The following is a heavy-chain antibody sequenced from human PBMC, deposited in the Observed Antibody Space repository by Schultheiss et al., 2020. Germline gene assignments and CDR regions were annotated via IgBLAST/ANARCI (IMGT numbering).Heavy chain of an antibody. J-gene: IGHJ4*02. CDR1: GFTFDDYA. V-gene: IGHV3-9*01. CDR3: AKDSRNYALDY. Sequence: GGSLRLSCAASGFTFDDYAMHWVRQAPGKGLEWVSGISWNSGSIGYADSVKGRFTISRDKSRNTLYLQMDGLRDDDTGVYYCAKDSRNYALDYWGQGTLVTVSS. D-gene: IGHD3-16*01. CDR2: ISWNSGSI.